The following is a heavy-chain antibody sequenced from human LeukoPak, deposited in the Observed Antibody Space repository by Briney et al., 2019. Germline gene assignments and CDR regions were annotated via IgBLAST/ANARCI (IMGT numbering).Heavy chain of an antibody. D-gene: IGHD5-24*01. CDR2: IYYSGST. CDR1: GGSFSSYY. Sequence: SETLSLTCAVYGGSFSSYYWSWIRQPPGKGLEWIGYIYYSGSTNYNPSLKSRVTISVDTSKNQFSLKLSSVTAADTAVYYCAREMGMATIHYFDYWGQGTLVTVSS. CDR3: AREMGMATIHYFDY. V-gene: IGHV4-59*01. J-gene: IGHJ4*02.